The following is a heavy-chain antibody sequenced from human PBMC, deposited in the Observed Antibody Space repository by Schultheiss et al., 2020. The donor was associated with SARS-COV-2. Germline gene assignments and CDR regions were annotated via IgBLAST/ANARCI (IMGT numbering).Heavy chain of an antibody. CDR2: IYPGNSET. V-gene: IGHV5-51*01. Sequence: GESLKISCKGSGYSFTSYWIGWVRQMPGKGLEWMGIIYPGNSETRYSPSFEGQVTISADKSISTAYLQWSSLKASDTAMYYCARSYGSGSYLTPNFDYWGQGTLVTVSS. D-gene: IGHD3-10*01. J-gene: IGHJ4*02. CDR1: GYSFTSYW. CDR3: ARSYGSGSYLTPNFDY.